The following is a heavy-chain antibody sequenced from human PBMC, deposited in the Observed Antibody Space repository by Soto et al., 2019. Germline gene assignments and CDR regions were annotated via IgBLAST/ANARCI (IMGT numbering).Heavy chain of an antibody. CDR2: INGSGDST. D-gene: IGHD6-6*01. CDR1: GFTFTGHW. J-gene: IGHJ6*03. V-gene: IGHV3-74*01. Sequence: GGSLRLSCAASGFTFTGHWMHWVRQVPGKGLVWVAPINGSGDSTYYADSVKGRFTISRDNSKNTLYLQMNSLRAEDTAVYYCAKDPVYSSSSVYMDVWGKGTTVTVSS. CDR3: AKDPVYSSSSVYMDV.